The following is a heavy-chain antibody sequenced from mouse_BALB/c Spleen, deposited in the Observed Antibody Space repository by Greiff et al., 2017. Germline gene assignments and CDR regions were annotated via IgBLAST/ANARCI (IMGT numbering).Heavy chain of an antibody. Sequence: VQLQQPGAELVKPGASVKLSCKASGYTFTSYWMHWVKQRPGQGLEWIGEINPSNGRTNYNEKFKSKATLTVDKSSSTAYMQLSSLTSEDSAVYYCARGNWDGMTWFAYWGQGTLVTVSA. CDR1: GYTFTSYW. CDR3: ARGNWDGMTWFAY. V-gene: IGHV1S81*02. D-gene: IGHD4-1*01. CDR2: INPSNGRT. J-gene: IGHJ3*01.